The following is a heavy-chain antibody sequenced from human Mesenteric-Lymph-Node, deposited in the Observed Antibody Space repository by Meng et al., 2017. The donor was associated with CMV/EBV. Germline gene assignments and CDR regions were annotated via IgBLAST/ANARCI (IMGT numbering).Heavy chain of an antibody. CDR1: GFTVSSNY. CDR2: IYSCGST. D-gene: IGHD3-3*01. V-gene: IGHV3-66*03. CDR3: ARSDFWSGYLYGMDV. Sequence: GESLKISCAASGFTVSSNYMSWVRQAPGKGLEWVSVIYSCGSTYYADSVKGRFTISRDNSKNTLYLQMNSLRAEDTAVYYCARSDFWSGYLYGMDVWGQGTTVTVSS. J-gene: IGHJ6*02.